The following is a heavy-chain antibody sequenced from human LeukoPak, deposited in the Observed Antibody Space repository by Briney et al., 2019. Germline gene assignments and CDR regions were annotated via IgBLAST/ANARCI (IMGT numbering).Heavy chain of an antibody. CDR3: DGNKYDCSGSRFGI. CDR2: ISSSGSTI. Sequence: GGSLRLSCAASGFTFSDYYMSWIRQAPGKGLEWVSYISSSGSTIYYADSVKGRFTISRDNAKNSLYLQRNSLRADTTPVYYCDGNKYDCSGSRFGIWGQGPVVTVSS. J-gene: IGHJ4*02. V-gene: IGHV3-11*04. D-gene: IGHD3-22*01. CDR1: GFTFSDYY.